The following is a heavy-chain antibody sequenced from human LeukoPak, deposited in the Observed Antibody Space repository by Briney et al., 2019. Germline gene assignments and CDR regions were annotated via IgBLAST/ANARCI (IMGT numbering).Heavy chain of an antibody. J-gene: IGHJ6*03. V-gene: IGHV1-18*01. CDR3: ARGDYSNYWGYYYYMDV. CDR1: GYTFTSYG. D-gene: IGHD4-11*01. CDR2: ISAYNGNT. Sequence: VASVKVSCKASGYTFTSYGISWVRQAPGQGGEWVGWISAYNGNTNYAQKLQGRVTMTTDTSTSTAYMELRSLRSDDTAVYYCARGDYSNYWGYYYYMDVWGKGTTVTVSS.